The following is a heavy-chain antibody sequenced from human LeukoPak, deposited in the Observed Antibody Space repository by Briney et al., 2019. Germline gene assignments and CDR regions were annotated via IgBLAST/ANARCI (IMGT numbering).Heavy chain of an antibody. CDR3: ARYNTGSADY. J-gene: IGHJ4*02. V-gene: IGHV3-33*01. Sequence: GGSLRLSCAASGFTFSSYGMHWFRQAPGKGLEWVAVIWYDGSKKYYADSVKGRFTISRDNSKNTLYLQMDSLRAEDTAVYYCARYNTGSADYWGQGTLVTVSS. D-gene: IGHD2-8*02. CDR2: IWYDGSKK. CDR1: GFTFSSYG.